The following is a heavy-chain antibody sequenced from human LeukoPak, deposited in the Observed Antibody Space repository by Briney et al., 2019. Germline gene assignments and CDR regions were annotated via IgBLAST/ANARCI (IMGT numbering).Heavy chain of an antibody. J-gene: IGHJ6*02. D-gene: IGHD6-13*01. CDR3: AKVLTAADYYYYGMDV. V-gene: IGHV3-9*01. CDR1: GFTFDDYA. Sequence: GRSLRLSCAASGFTFDDYAMHWVRQAPGKGLEWVSGITWNSGTLGYADSVKGRFTISRDNAKNSLYLQMNSLRGEDTALYYCAKVLTAADYYYYGMDVWGQGTTVTVSS. CDR2: ITWNSGTL.